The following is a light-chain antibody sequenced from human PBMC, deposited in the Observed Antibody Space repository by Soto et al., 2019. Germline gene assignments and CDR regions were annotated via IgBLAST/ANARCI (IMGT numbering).Light chain of an antibody. CDR2: EVT. CDR3: NSYTSSSPYV. CDR1: SSDVGTYKY. J-gene: IGLJ1*01. V-gene: IGLV2-14*01. Sequence: QSALTQPASVSGSPGQSITISCTGTSSDVGTYKYVSWYQQHPGKAPKLLIYEVTNRPSGVSDRFSGSKSDNTASLTISGLQAEDEADYYCNSYTSSSPYVFGSGTKVTVL.